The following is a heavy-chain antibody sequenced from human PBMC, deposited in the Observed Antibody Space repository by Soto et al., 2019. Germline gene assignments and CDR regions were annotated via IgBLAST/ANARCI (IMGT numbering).Heavy chain of an antibody. V-gene: IGHV3-74*01. CDR1: GFTFSSYW. J-gene: IGHJ6*02. CDR2: INSDGSST. D-gene: IGHD2-21*01. CDR3: ARDPPLYCGGDCYNGMDV. Sequence: EVQLVESGGGLVQPGGSLRLSCAASGFTFSSYWMHWVRQAPGKGLVWVSRINSDGSSTSYADSVKGRFTISRDNAKNTLYLQMNSLRAEDTAVYDCARDPPLYCGGDCYNGMDVWGQGTTVTVSS.